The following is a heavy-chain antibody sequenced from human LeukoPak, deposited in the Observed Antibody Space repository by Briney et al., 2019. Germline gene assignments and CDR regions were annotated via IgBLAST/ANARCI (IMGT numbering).Heavy chain of an antibody. CDR1: GFTFSSYS. Sequence: GGSLRLSCAASGFTFSSYSMNWVRQAPGKGTEWVSSISSSSTIYYADSGKSRFTITRDNANNSLYLQMNSLRAEDTAVYCCAKSYYDSSGYRGDLEYWGQGTLVTVSS. CDR3: AKSYYDSSGYRGDLEY. V-gene: IGHV3-48*01. D-gene: IGHD3-22*01. CDR2: ISSSSTI. J-gene: IGHJ4*02.